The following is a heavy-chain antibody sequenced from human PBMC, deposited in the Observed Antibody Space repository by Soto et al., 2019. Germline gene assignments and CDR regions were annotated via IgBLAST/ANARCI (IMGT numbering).Heavy chain of an antibody. CDR1: GFTLSNYW. J-gene: IGHJ5*02. Sequence: EVQVVESGGGLVQPGGSLRLACAASGFTLSNYWMGWVRQAPGKGLEWVANINRDGSEENYVDSVKGRFTISRDNAKNSLYLQMNSLRAEDTAMYYCARDVDGQLDPWGQGTLVTVSS. D-gene: IGHD6-13*01. CDR2: INRDGSEE. CDR3: ARDVDGQLDP. V-gene: IGHV3-7*01.